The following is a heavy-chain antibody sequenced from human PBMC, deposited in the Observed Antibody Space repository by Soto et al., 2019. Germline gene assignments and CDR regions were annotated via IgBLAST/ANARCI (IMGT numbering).Heavy chain of an antibody. CDR3: ATRSGDYVGWIDP. Sequence: PSETLSLTCTVSGGSIIGSGFHWAWIRQPPGKGLEWIGSIYYIGTANYSPSLKSRLAIDVDTSKNQFSLRLSSVTAADTAVYYCATRSGDYVGWIDPWGQGTRVTVSS. CDR1: GGSIIGSGFH. V-gene: IGHV4-39*01. CDR2: IYYIGTA. J-gene: IGHJ5*02. D-gene: IGHD4-17*01.